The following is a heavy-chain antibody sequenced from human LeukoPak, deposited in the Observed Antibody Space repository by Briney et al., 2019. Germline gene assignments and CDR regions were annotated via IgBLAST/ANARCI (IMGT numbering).Heavy chain of an antibody. Sequence: SETLSLTCAVYGVSFSGYYWSWIRQPPGKGLEWIGEINHSGSTNYNSSLKSRVTISVDTSKNQFSLKLSSVTAADTAVYYCARGRLGKPWGQGTLVTVSS. CDR1: GVSFSGYY. V-gene: IGHV4-34*01. J-gene: IGHJ5*02. CDR3: ARGRLGKP. D-gene: IGHD3-16*01. CDR2: INHSGST.